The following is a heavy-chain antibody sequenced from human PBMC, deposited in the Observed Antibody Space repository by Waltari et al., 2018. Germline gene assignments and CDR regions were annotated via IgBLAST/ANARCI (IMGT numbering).Heavy chain of an antibody. D-gene: IGHD4-17*01. CDR3: ARDSRVTTVTIDY. Sequence: QLQLQESGPGLVKPSETLSLTCTVSGGSISSSSYYWGWIRQPPGKGLEWIGSIYYSGSTYYNPSLKSRVTISVDTSKNQFSLKLSSVTAADTAVYYCARDSRVTTVTIDYWGQGTLVTVSS. CDR1: GGSISSSSYY. CDR2: IYYSGST. J-gene: IGHJ4*02. V-gene: IGHV4-39*07.